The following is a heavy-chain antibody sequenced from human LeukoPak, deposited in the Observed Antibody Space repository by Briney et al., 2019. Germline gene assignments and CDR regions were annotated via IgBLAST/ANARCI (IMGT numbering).Heavy chain of an antibody. CDR1: GGSFSPYY. CDR3: AIHREGLRKLRPCAY. Sequence: SETLSLTCAVYGGSFSPYYWSWLRQSPDKGLEWIGEINHSRSTNYNPSLMSRVTISVDTSKKQFSLKLSSVTAADTAVYYCAIHREGLRKLRPCAYWGKGTLVTVSS. CDR2: INHSRST. J-gene: IGHJ4*02. D-gene: IGHD5-12*01. V-gene: IGHV4-34*01.